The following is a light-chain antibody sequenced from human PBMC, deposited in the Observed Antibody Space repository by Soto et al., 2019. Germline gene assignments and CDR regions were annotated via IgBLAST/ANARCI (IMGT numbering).Light chain of an antibody. Sequence: DIQMTQSPSILSASVGDRVTITCRASQSVSSWLAWYQQRPGQDPKLLIYDASTLTSGVPSRFSGSGSGTEFTLTISRLQPEDFATYYCQQYHVFWTFGQGTKVDI. CDR2: DAS. V-gene: IGKV1-5*01. CDR3: QQYHVFWT. CDR1: QSVSSW. J-gene: IGKJ1*01.